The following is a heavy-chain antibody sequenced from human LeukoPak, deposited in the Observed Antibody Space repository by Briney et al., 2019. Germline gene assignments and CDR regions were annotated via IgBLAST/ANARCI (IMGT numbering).Heavy chain of an antibody. V-gene: IGHV1-69*05. J-gene: IGHJ6*03. CDR2: IIPVFGTA. CDR3: ARGGPDLTHYYYYYMDV. Sequence: EASVKVSCKASGGTFSSYAISWVRQAPGQGLEWMGGIIPVFGTANYAQKFQGRVTITTDESTSTAYMELSSLRSEDTAVYYCARGGPDLTHYYYYYMDVWAKGPRSPSP. CDR1: GGTFSSYA.